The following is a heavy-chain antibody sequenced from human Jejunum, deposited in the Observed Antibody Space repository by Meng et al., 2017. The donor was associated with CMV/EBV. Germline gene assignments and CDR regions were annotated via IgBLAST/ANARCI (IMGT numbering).Heavy chain of an antibody. J-gene: IGHJ4*02. CDR1: GFTFSDYG. V-gene: IGHV3-30*02. D-gene: IGHD3-10*01. CDR3: VKDMAY. Sequence: QVQLGESGGGVVQPGGSLRLTCAASGFTFSDYGIHWVRQAPGKGLEWVAFVPHDGTSKYYADSVKGRFTISRDNSENTLYLQMSSLRAEDTAVYYCVKDMAYWGQGTLVTVSS. CDR2: VPHDGTSK.